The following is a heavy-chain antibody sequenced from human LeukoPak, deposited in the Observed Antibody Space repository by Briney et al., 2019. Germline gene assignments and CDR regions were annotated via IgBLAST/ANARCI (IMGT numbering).Heavy chain of an antibody. CDR1: GFTFSDYY. CDR2: ISYSGNTI. CDR3: ARVGRTMTAAGFGAFDI. V-gene: IGHV3-11*01. Sequence: GGSLRLSCAASGFTFSDYYMSWIRQAPGKGLEWVSYISYSGNTIYYADSVKGRFTISRDNAKNSLYLQMDSLRAEDTALYYCARVGRTMTAAGFGAFDIWGQGTMVTVSS. D-gene: IGHD6-13*01. J-gene: IGHJ3*02.